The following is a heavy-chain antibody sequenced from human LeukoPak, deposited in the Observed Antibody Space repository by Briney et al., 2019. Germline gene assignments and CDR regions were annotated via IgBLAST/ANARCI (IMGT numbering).Heavy chain of an antibody. Sequence: GGSLRLSCAASGFTFSSFEMNWVRQAPGKGLEWVSYIGSSGTNIYSADSVKGRFTISRDNAKNSLYLQMNSLRAEDTAVYYCARDRDRYTSRCFDYWGQGTLVTASS. D-gene: IGHD6-13*01. CDR1: GFTFSSFE. CDR3: ARDRDRYTSRCFDY. J-gene: IGHJ4*02. V-gene: IGHV3-48*03. CDR2: IGSSGTNI.